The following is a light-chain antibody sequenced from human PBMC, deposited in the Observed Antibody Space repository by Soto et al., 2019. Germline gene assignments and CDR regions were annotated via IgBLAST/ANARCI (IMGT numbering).Light chain of an antibody. Sequence: EIVLTQSPGTLSLSPGERATLSCRASQSVSSSLAWYQQKPGQAPRLLISDASTRATGIPDRFSGSGSGTDFTLTISRLEPEDVALYYCQHYGGSPITFCQGTRLEIK. J-gene: IGKJ5*01. CDR2: DAS. CDR3: QHYGGSPIT. CDR1: QSVSSS. V-gene: IGKV3-20*01.